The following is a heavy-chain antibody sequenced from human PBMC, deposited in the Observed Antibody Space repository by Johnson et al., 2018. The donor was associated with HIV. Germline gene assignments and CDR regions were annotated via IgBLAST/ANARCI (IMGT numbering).Heavy chain of an antibody. Sequence: EVQLVESGGGVVQPRRSLRLSCAASGFTVSSNYMSWVRQAPGKGLEWVSGISWNSGSIGYADSVKGRFTISRDNAKNSLYLQMNSLRVEDTALYYCAKVSSSSTWAHDPFDVWGQGTMVTVSS. CDR1: GFTVSSNY. D-gene: IGHD6-6*01. CDR3: AKVSSSSTWAHDPFDV. CDR2: ISWNSGSI. V-gene: IGHV3-9*01. J-gene: IGHJ3*01.